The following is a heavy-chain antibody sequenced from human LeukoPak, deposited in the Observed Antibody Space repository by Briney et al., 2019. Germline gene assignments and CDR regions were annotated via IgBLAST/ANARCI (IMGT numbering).Heavy chain of an antibody. CDR2: ISSSGSTI. J-gene: IGHJ4*02. Sequence: GGSLRLSCAASGFTFSDYYMSWIRQAPGKGLEWVSYISSSGSTIYYADSVKGRFTISRDNAKNSLNLQMNSLRAEDTAVYYCARLGYSYGSTHLGDWGQGTLVTVSS. D-gene: IGHD5-18*01. V-gene: IGHV3-11*01. CDR1: GFTFSDYY. CDR3: ARLGYSYGSTHLGD.